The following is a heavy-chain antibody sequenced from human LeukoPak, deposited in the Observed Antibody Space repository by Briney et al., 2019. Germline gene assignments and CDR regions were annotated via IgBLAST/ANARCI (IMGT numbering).Heavy chain of an antibody. J-gene: IGHJ1*01. CDR3: ARDPPLITAAGSRYFQH. D-gene: IGHD6-13*01. Sequence: GGSLRLSCAASGFTFSDYAMNWVRQAPGKGLEWVSGIRVGGELYYADSVKGRFTISRDNAKNSLYLQMNSLRAEDTAVYYCARDPPLITAAGSRYFQHWGQGTLVTVSS. CDR1: GFTFSDYA. CDR2: IRVGGEL. V-gene: IGHV3-69-1*01.